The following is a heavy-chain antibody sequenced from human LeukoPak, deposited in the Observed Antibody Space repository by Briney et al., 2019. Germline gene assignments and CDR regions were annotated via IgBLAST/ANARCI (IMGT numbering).Heavy chain of an antibody. J-gene: IGHJ4*02. D-gene: IGHD3-9*01. CDR3: ARDDYDILTGYYKGLDY. V-gene: IGHV1-2*02. CDR1: GYTFTGYY. CDR2: INPNSGGT. Sequence: ASVKVSCKASGYTFTGYYMHWVRQAPGQGLEWMGWINPNSGGTNYAQKFQGRVTMTRDTSISTAYMELSRLRSDDPAVYYCARDDYDILTGYYKGLDYWGQGTLVTVSS.